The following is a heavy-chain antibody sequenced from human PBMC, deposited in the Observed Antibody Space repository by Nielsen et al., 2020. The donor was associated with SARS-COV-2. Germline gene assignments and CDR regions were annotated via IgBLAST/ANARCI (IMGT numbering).Heavy chain of an antibody. V-gene: IGHV3-74*01. CDR3: ARLRDDGYYFDTGPYDY. Sequence: GESLKISCAASGFTFSSYSMHWVRQGPGRGLVWVSRINNDGSRTSYADSVKGRFTISRDNAKNTVYLQMNSLRAEDTAVYYCARLRDDGYYFDTGPYDYWGQGTPVNVSS. CDR2: INNDGSRT. J-gene: IGHJ4*02. D-gene: IGHD2/OR15-2a*01. CDR1: GFTFSSYS.